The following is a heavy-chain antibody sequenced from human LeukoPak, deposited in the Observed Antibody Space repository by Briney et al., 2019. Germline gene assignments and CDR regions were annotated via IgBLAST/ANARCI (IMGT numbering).Heavy chain of an antibody. V-gene: IGHV4-59*01. CDR1: GGSISSYS. J-gene: IGHJ4*02. CDR2: IHYSGNT. D-gene: IGHD3-10*01. Sequence: PSETLSLTCTVSGGSISSYSWSWIRQPPGKGLEWLGYIHYSGNTNHNPSLKSRATISVDTSKNQFSLKLSSVTAADTAVYYCARGDYYTAPFDYWGRGTLVTVSS. CDR3: ARGDYYTAPFDY.